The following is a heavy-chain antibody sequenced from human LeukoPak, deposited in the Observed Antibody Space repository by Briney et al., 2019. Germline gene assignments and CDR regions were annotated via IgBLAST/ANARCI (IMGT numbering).Heavy chain of an antibody. D-gene: IGHD6-19*01. CDR3: ARDQGSIAVAGAVDYYYGMDV. Sequence: GASVKVSFKASGYTFTSYGISWVRQAPGQGLEWMGWISAYNGNTNYAQKLQGRVTMTTDTSTSTAYMELRSLRSDDTAVYYCARDQGSIAVAGAVDYYYGMDVWGQGTTVTVSS. CDR1: GYTFTSYG. J-gene: IGHJ6*02. CDR2: ISAYNGNT. V-gene: IGHV1-18*01.